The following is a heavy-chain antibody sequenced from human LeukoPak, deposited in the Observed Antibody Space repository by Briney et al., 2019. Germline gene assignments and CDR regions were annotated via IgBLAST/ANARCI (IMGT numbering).Heavy chain of an antibody. J-gene: IGHJ4*02. CDR3: ARRDYALDY. CDR2: IYYSGST. D-gene: IGHD4-17*01. CDR1: GGSVSSGSYH. Sequence: SETLSLTCTVSGGSVSSGSYHWSWIRQPPGKGLEYIGYIYYSGSTNYNPSLKSQVTISLDTSKNQFSLNLRSVTAADTAVYYCARRDYALDYWGQGTLVTVSS. V-gene: IGHV4-61*01.